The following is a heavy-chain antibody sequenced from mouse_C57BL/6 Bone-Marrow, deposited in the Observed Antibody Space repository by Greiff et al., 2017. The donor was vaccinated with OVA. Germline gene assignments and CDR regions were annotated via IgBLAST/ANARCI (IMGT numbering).Heavy chain of an antibody. CDR2: IYPSDSET. CDR1: GYTFTSYW. V-gene: IGHV1-61*01. D-gene: IGHD6-1*01. Sequence: QVQLKQPGAELVRPGSSVKLSCKASGYTFTSYWMDWVKQRPGQGLEWIGNIYPSDSETHYNQKFKDKATLTVDKSSSTAYMQLSSLTSEDSAVYYCAREPLRSYAMDYWGQGTSVTVSS. CDR3: AREPLRSYAMDY. J-gene: IGHJ4*01.